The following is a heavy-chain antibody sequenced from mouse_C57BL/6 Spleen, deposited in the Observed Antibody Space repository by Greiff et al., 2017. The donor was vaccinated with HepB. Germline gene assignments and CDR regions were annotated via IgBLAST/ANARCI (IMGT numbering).Heavy chain of an antibody. CDR3: ASPYGYDSYYFDY. V-gene: IGHV14-3*01. CDR1: GFNIKNTY. Sequence: VHVKQSVAELVRPGASVKLSCTASGFNIKNTYMHWVKQRPEQGLEWIGRIDPANGNTKYAPKFQGKATITADTSSNTAYLQLSSLTSEDTAIYYCASPYGYDSYYFDYWGQGTTLTVSS. CDR2: IDPANGNT. J-gene: IGHJ2*01. D-gene: IGHD2-2*01.